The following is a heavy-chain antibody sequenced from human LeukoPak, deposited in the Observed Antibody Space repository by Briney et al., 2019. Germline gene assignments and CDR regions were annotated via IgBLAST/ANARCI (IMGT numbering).Heavy chain of an antibody. J-gene: IGHJ4*02. D-gene: IGHD5-12*01. V-gene: IGHV4-31*03. CDR1: GGSISSDGYY. CDR2: IYYSGST. CDR3: CLFGGYEERAALDS. Sequence: SETLSLTCTVSGGSISSDGYYWSWIRQHPGKGLEWIGYIYYSGSTYYNPSLKSRVTISIDTSKNQFSLKLRSVTAADTAVYYCCLFGGYEERAALDSWGQGTLVTVSS.